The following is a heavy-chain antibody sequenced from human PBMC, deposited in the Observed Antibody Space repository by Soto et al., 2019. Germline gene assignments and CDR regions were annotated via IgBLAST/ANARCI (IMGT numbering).Heavy chain of an antibody. Sequence: EVQLLESGGGLVQPGGSPRLSCAASGFTFSSYVMSWVRQAPGKGLGWVSTISISGGDTYYADSVKGRFTISRDNSKNTLYLQMNSLRAEDTAVYYCAKIQYYYDSSRAEYFQHWGQGTLVTVSS. CDR1: GFTFSSYV. CDR2: ISISGGDT. D-gene: IGHD3-22*01. CDR3: AKIQYYYDSSRAEYFQH. V-gene: IGHV3-23*01. J-gene: IGHJ1*01.